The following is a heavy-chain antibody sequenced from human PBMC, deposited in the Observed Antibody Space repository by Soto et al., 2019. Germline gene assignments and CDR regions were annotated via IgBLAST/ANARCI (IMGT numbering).Heavy chain of an antibody. Sequence: ASVKVSCKASGYTFTSYYMHWVRQAPGQGLEWMGIINPSGGSTSYAQKFQGRVTMTRDTSTSTVYMELSSLRSEDTAVYYCARGGSTYDILSGYPYYGMYVWGQGTTVTVSS. V-gene: IGHV1-46*01. CDR2: INPSGGST. D-gene: IGHD3-9*01. CDR1: GYTFTSYY. J-gene: IGHJ6*02. CDR3: ARGGSTYDILSGYPYYGMYV.